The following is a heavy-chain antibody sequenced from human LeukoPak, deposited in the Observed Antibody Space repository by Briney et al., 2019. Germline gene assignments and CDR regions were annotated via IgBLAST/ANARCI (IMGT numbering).Heavy chain of an antibody. Sequence: SEALSLTCTVSGGSIGSDYWSWIGQPAGKGLDWIGRVYASGSTSYNPSLKSRVTMSLDTSNNQFSLKLTSVTAADTAVYFCARDSPSSALDISGQGTMVTVSS. CDR3: ARDSPSSALDI. CDR2: VYASGST. J-gene: IGHJ3*02. CDR1: GGSIGSDY. D-gene: IGHD6-6*01. V-gene: IGHV4-4*07.